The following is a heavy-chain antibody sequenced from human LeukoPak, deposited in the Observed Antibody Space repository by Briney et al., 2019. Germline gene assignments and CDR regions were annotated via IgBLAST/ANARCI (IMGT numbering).Heavy chain of an antibody. V-gene: IGHV3-48*01. D-gene: IGHD2-2*01. CDR2: ISSGTI. CDR1: GFTFSDYT. J-gene: IGHJ4*02. CDR3: ARDHKYAFDY. Sequence: GGSLRLSCAVSGFTFSDYTMNWVRQAPGKGLEWLSYISSGTISYADSVKGRFPISRDNAKDSLYLQMNSLRPEDTAVYFCARDHKYAFDYWGQGALVTVSS.